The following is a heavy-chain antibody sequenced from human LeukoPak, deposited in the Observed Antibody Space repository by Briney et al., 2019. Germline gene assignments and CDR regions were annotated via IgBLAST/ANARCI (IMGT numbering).Heavy chain of an antibody. CDR1: GFTFSSYA. J-gene: IGHJ4*02. CDR2: ISGSGDST. CDR3: AKDRILYDTSGPTYYFDY. D-gene: IGHD3-22*01. V-gene: IGHV3-23*01. Sequence: GGSLRLSCAASGFTFSSYAMSWVRQAPGKGLEWVSGISGSGDSTFYADSVKGRFTISRDNSKNTLYLQMNSLRVEDTAVYYCAKDRILYDTSGPTYYFDYWGQGTLVTVSS.